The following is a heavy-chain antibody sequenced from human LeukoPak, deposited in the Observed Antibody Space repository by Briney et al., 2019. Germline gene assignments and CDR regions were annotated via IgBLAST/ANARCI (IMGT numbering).Heavy chain of an antibody. Sequence: ASVKVSCKASGYTFTSYYMHWVRQAPGQGLEWMGIINPSGGSTSYAQKFQGRVTMTRDTSTSTVYMELSSLRSEDTAVYYCAGEGRWHIVVVTAPSDAFDIWGQGTMVTVSS. CDR2: INPSGGST. CDR1: GYTFTSYY. CDR3: AGEGRWHIVVVTAPSDAFDI. D-gene: IGHD2-21*02. V-gene: IGHV1-46*01. J-gene: IGHJ3*02.